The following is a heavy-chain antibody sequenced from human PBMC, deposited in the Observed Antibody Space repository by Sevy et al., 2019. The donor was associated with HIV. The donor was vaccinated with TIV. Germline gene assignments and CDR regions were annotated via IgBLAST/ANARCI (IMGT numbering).Heavy chain of an antibody. CDR3: ARDLASGSFFSLYFDY. CDR2: ISSSGTII. D-gene: IGHD3-10*01. Sequence: GGSLRLSCAASGLNVSDYFMSWIRQAPGKRPEWVSYISSSGTIIYYADSVTGRFTISRDNAKNSLYLQMNSLRAEDTAIYYCARDLASGSFFSLYFDYWGQGTLVTVSS. J-gene: IGHJ4*02. CDR1: GLNVSDYF. V-gene: IGHV3-11*01.